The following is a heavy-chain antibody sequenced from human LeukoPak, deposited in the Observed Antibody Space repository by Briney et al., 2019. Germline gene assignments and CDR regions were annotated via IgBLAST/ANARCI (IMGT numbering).Heavy chain of an antibody. CDR1: GGSVNSNDYY. V-gene: IGHV4-30-4*01. Sequence: PSETLSLTCTVSGGSVNSNDYYWSWIRQPPGKGLEWIGYIYYTGSTSYNPSLKSRLTISLDTSKNQFSLKLGSVTATDTAVYYCARGSLTPADGYWGQGTLVTVSS. CDR3: ARGSLTPADGY. CDR2: IYYTGST. D-gene: IGHD4-17*01. J-gene: IGHJ4*02.